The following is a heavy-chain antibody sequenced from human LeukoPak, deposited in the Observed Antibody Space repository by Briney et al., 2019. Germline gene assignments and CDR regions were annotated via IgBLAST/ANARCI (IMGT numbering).Heavy chain of an antibody. CDR3: ARDGSTSPYYYGMDV. CDR1: GFTFSSYG. CDR2: IWYDGSNK. J-gene: IGHJ6*02. Sequence: GGSLRLSCAASGFTFSSYGMHWVRQAPGKGLEWVAVIWYDGSNKYYADSVKGRFTISRDNSKNTLYLQMNSLRAEDTAVYYCARDGSTSPYYYGMDVWGQGTTVTVSS. D-gene: IGHD2-2*01. V-gene: IGHV3-33*01.